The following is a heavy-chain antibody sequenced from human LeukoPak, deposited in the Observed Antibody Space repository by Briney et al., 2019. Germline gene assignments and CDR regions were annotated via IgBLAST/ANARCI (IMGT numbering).Heavy chain of an antibody. CDR1: GFTFSSYS. V-gene: IGHV3-21*01. CDR3: ARCSSTTCYPGWSYRFDP. CDR2: ISSSSNYI. Sequence: GGSLRLPCAASGFTFSSYSMNWVRQAPGKGLEWVSSISSSSNYIYYADSVKGRFTISRDNAKNSLYLQMNSLRAEDTAVYYCARCSSTTCYPGWSYRFDPWGQGTLVTVSS. J-gene: IGHJ5*02. D-gene: IGHD2-2*01.